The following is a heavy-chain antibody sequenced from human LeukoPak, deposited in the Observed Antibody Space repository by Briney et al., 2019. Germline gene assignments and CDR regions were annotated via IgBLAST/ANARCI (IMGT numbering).Heavy chain of an antibody. Sequence: RSSETLSFTCTVSGGSISTYYWTWIRQPPGKGLEWIGCIYYTGYTGYNPSLKSRVTISLDTSKNQFSLRLSSVTAADTAVYYCARGTWSAGMNMRGYYFDYWGQGTLVTVSS. CDR3: ARGTWSAGMNMRGYYFDY. J-gene: IGHJ4*02. CDR1: GGSISTYY. D-gene: IGHD6-19*01. CDR2: IYYTGYT. V-gene: IGHV4-59*08.